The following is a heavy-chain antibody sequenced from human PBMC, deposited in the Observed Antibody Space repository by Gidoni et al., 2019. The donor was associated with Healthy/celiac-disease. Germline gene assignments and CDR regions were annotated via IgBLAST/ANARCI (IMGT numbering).Heavy chain of an antibody. CDR2: ISGSGGST. CDR1: GLHFSSYA. CDR3: AKDPAGWIVAPFDY. J-gene: IGHJ4*02. D-gene: IGHD3-22*01. V-gene: IGHV3-23*01. Sequence: EVQLLESGGGLVQPGGSLRRSCAASGLHFSSYAMSWVRQAPGKGLEWVSAISGSGGSTYYADSVKGRFTISRDNSKNTLYLQMNSLRAEDTAVYYCAKDPAGWIVAPFDYWGQGTLVTVSS.